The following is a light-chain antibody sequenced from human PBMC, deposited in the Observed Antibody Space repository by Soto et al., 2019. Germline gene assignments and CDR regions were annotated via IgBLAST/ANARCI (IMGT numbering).Light chain of an antibody. J-gene: IGKJ4*01. CDR3: QQYGSAPRSP. Sequence: ELVLTQSPASLSLSPGERATLSCGASQTVTNKYIAWYQQKPGLAPRLLIYDASTRATGIPDRFSGSGSGTDFTLTIGRLEPEDFAVYYCQQYGSAPRSPVGGVTKVDIK. CDR1: QTVTNKY. V-gene: IGKV3D-20*01. CDR2: DAS.